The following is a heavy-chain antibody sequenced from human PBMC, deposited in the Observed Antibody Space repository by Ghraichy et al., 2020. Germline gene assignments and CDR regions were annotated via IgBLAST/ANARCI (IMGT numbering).Heavy chain of an antibody. CDR1: GFTFKNYG. J-gene: IGHJ6*02. D-gene: IGHD3-3*01. CDR2: IWYDGSKK. Sequence: LSLTCAASGFTFKNYGMHWVRQAPGKGLEWVAVIWYDGSKKYNADSEKGRFTISRDNSKNTLYLQMNSLRAEDTAVYYCARDDVLWIGSNGHYYYGMDRWGPGATVT. CDR3: ARDDVLWIGSNGHYYYGMDR. V-gene: IGHV3-33*01.